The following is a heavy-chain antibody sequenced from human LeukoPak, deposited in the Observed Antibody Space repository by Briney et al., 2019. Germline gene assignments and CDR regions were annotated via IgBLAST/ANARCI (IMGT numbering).Heavy chain of an antibody. CDR1: GFTFSDYY. V-gene: IGHV3-11*01. D-gene: IGHD2-2*01. J-gene: IGHJ6*02. CDR3: ARGSDCSSTSCSCMDV. Sequence: GGSLRLSCAASGFTFSDYYMSWIRQAPGKGLEWVSYISSSGSTIYYADSVKGRFTISRDNAKNSLYLQMNSLRAEDTAVYYCARGSDCSSTSCSCMDVWGQGTTVTVSS. CDR2: ISSSGSTI.